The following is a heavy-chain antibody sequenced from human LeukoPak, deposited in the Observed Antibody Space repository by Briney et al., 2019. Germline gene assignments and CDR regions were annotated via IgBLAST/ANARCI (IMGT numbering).Heavy chain of an antibody. V-gene: IGHV3-49*03. CDR2: IRSKSFGRTT. Sequence: PGRSLRLSCTGSGFNFGDYAMTWFRQAPGKGLEWVGFIRSKSFGRTTEYAASVKGRFTISRDDSKSIAYLQMDSLKSEDTAVYHCTRRQNFDYWGQGTLVTVSS. J-gene: IGHJ4*02. CDR3: TRRQNFDY. CDR1: GFNFGDYA.